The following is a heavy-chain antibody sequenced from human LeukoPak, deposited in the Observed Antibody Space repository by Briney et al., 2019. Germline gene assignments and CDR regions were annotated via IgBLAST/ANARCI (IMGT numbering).Heavy chain of an antibody. V-gene: IGHV4-34*01. CDR2: INHSGST. CDR3: AGGRSFGVFRY. D-gene: IGHD3-3*01. J-gene: IGHJ4*02. CDR1: GGSFSGYY. Sequence: SETLSLTCAVYGGSFSGYYWSWTRQPPGKGLEWIGEINHSGSTNYNPSLKSRVTISVDTSKNQFSLKLSSVTAADTAVYYCAGGRSFGVFRYWGQGTLVTVSS.